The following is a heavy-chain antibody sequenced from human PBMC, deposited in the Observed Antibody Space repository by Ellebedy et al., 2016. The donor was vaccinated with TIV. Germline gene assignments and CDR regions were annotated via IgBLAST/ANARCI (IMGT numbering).Heavy chain of an antibody. D-gene: IGHD1-14*01. CDR2: IHTDTGRT. Sequence: ASVKVSCKASGYTFSRHAIQWVRQAPGQRLEWMGWIHTDTGRTRYSQSFQDRVIFSMDTSASTVYMELSSLSSEDTAVYYCARDSAVNQGWFDPWGQGTLVTVSS. CDR1: GYTFSRHA. CDR3: ARDSAVNQGWFDP. V-gene: IGHV1-3*04. J-gene: IGHJ5*02.